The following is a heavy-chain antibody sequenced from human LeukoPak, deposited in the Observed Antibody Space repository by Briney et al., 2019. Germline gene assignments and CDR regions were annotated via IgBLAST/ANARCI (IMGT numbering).Heavy chain of an antibody. CDR3: ARDTLDSSGYYINDAFDI. V-gene: IGHV1-69*04. Sequence: GASVRVSCKASGGTFSSYASSWGRQAPGQGLEWMGRVIPIFGLANYAQKFRGRVTITADKSTSTAYMELSSLRSEDTAVYYCARDTLDSSGYYINDAFDIWGKGTMVTVSS. D-gene: IGHD3-22*01. J-gene: IGHJ3*02. CDR2: VIPIFGLA. CDR1: GGTFSSYA.